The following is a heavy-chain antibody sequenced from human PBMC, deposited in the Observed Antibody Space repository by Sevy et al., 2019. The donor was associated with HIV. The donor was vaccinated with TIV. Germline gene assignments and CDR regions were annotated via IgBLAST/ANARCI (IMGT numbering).Heavy chain of an antibody. D-gene: IGHD3-16*01. CDR1: GFTFSSYA. Sequence: GGSLRLSCAASGFTFSSYAMHWVRQAPGMGLEWVAVISYDGNNKYADSVKGRFTISRDNSKNTLYLQMNSLRAEDTAVYYCGRDGSSGGLFLKDYYYFGMDVWGQGTTVTVSS. CDR2: ISYDGNNK. J-gene: IGHJ6*02. V-gene: IGHV3-30*03. CDR3: GRDGSSGGLFLKDYYYFGMDV.